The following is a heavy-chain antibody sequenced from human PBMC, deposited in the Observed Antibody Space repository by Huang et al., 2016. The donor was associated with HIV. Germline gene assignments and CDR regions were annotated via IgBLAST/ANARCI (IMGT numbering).Heavy chain of an antibody. D-gene: IGHD2-2*01. CDR3: ARDSPLLGVVIVVVPTAPNAFDI. CDR1: GYPFTSYG. J-gene: IGHJ3*02. Sequence: QVQLVQSGVEVKKPGAPVKVSCKASGYPFTSYGISWVRQAPGHGLEWMVWISAYHGVTNYAQNVQGRVTMTTDTSTSTAYMELRGLRSDDTAVYYCARDSPLLGVVIVVVPTAPNAFDIWGQGTMVTVSS. CDR2: ISAYHGVT. V-gene: IGHV1-18*01.